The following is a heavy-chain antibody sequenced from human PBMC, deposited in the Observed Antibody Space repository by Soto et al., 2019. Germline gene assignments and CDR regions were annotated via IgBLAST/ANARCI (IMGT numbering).Heavy chain of an antibody. Sequence: ASVKFSCKASGYTFTRYTMNWVRQAPGQRLECMGWINPDNGNTKSSQKFQDRVIITRXTXXSXXXMXLXXLRSADTAVYYCARGIATGQLDPWGQGTLVTVSS. D-gene: IGHD2-15*01. CDR2: INPDNGNT. V-gene: IGHV1-3*01. J-gene: IGHJ5*02. CDR3: ARGIATGQLDP. CDR1: GYTFTRYT.